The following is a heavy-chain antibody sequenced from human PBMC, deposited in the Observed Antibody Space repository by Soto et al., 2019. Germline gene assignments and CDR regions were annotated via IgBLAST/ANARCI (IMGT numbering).Heavy chain of an antibody. V-gene: IGHV4-4*09. CDR1: GGSMRGQH. D-gene: IGHD3-16*01. J-gene: IGHJ4*02. CDR2: HHSDST. CDR3: ARYTVGEGGRGY. Sequence: QVQLQESGPGLVKPSETLSLTCTVSGGSMRGQHWSWIRQPPGKGLEWIGHHSDSTNYNPSLKSRITTSPDPSKTPFDLKLSSVTAADTAVYYCARYTVGEGGRGYWGQGTLVTVSP.